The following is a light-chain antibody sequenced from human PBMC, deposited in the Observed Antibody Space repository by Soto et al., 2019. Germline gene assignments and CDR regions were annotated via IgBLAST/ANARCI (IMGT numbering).Light chain of an antibody. CDR1: QSITSNH. V-gene: IGKV3-20*01. Sequence: ETVLTQSPGTLSLSPGERATLFCRASQSITSNHLAWYQQKPGQAPRLLIYGASSRSTGIPDRFSGSGSGTDFPLTLSRLEAEDFAVYYCQQHGTSPPSWTFGQGTKVEIK. CDR2: GAS. J-gene: IGKJ1*01. CDR3: QQHGTSPPSWT.